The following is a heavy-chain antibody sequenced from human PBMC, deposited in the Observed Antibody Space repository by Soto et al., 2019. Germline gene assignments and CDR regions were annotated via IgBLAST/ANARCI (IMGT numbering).Heavy chain of an antibody. CDR1: GGSVGSGEYY. J-gene: IGHJ3*01. CDR3: AQDVAHGYTENV. Sequence: QVQLQESGPGLVKPSQTLSLACTVSGGSVGSGEYYYSWIRQPPGKGLEWIGYIYASGITNYTPSHKGRVTMSLDRSNNQVSLKLSSVTAADTAVYFCAQDVAHGYTENVWGQGTMVTVSS. CDR2: IYASGIT. D-gene: IGHD5-18*01. V-gene: IGHV4-30-4*01.